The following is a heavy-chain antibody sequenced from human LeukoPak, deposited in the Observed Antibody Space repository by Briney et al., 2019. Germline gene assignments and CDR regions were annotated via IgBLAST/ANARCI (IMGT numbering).Heavy chain of an antibody. Sequence: GASVKVSCKASGYTFTSYYMHWVRQAPGQGLEWMGIINPSGGSTSYAQKFQGRVTMTRDTSTSTVYMELSSLRSEDTAVYYCARETMVRGVINLLYYGMDVWGQGTTVTVSS. CDR2: INPSGGST. D-gene: IGHD3-10*01. CDR3: ARETMVRGVINLLYYGMDV. V-gene: IGHV1-46*01. J-gene: IGHJ6*02. CDR1: GYTFTSYY.